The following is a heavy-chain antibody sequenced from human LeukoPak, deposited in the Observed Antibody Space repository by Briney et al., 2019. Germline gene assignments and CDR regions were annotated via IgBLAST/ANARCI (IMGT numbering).Heavy chain of an antibody. J-gene: IGHJ4*02. Sequence: SETLSLTCTVSGDSINSYYWSWIRQPPGKGLEWIGYIYYSGSTNYNPSLKSRVTISVDTSKNQFSLKLSSVTAADTAVYYCARTRAYGGRPDYWGQGTLVTVSS. CDR3: ARTRAYGGRPDY. CDR2: IYYSGST. CDR1: GDSINSYY. D-gene: IGHD4-23*01. V-gene: IGHV4-59*01.